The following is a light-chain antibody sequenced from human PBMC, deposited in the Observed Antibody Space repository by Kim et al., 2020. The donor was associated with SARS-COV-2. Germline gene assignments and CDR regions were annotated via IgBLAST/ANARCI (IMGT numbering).Light chain of an antibody. V-gene: IGLV3-1*01. CDR2: QDN. CDR3: QAWDSSAYVI. Sequence: VSPGQTANIACSGDNLGNKYACWYQQKPGQSPVLVISQDNKRPSGIPERFSGSNSGNTATLTISGTKAMDEADYYCQAWDSSAYVIFGGGTQLTVL. J-gene: IGLJ2*01. CDR1: NLGNKY.